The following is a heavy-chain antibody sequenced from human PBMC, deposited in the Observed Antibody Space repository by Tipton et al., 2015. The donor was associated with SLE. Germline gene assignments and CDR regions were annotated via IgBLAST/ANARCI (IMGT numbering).Heavy chain of an antibody. J-gene: IGHJ4*01. V-gene: IGHV4-31*03. CDR2: IYNSGGT. CDR1: GGSISRGTYY. D-gene: IGHD6-19*01. CDR3: ARAVAGNSEYFDY. Sequence: TLSLTCIVSGGSISRGTYYWSWIRQHPGKGPEWIGYIYNSGGTYYNPSLKSRVTIPIDTSKNQFSLKVNSVTAADTALYYCARAVAGNSEYFDYWGHGTLVTVSS.